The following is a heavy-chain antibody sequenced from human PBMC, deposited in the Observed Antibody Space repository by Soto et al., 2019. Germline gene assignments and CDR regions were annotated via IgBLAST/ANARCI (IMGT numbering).Heavy chain of an antibody. CDR2: ISSSSSYI. J-gene: IGHJ5*02. Sequence: GGSLRLSCAASGFTFSSYSMNWVRQAPGKGLEWVSSISSSSSYIYYADSVKGRFTISRDNAKNSLYLQMNSLRAEDTAVYYCASQSHYYDSSGTWGQGTLVTVSS. CDR1: GFTFSSYS. V-gene: IGHV3-21*01. D-gene: IGHD3-22*01. CDR3: ASQSHYYDSSGT.